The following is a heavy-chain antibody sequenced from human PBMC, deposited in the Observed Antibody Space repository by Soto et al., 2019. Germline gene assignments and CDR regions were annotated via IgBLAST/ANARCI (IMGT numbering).Heavy chain of an antibody. CDR2: INSDGSST. V-gene: IGHV3-74*01. D-gene: IGHD1-26*01. Sequence: EVQLVESGGGLVQPGGSLRLSCAASGFTFSSYWMHWVRQAPGKGLVWVSRINSDGSSTSYADSVKGRFTISRDNAKNTVYLQMNSLRAEDTAVYYCARDRGQLELRKNWFDPLGQGTLVTVSS. CDR3: ARDRGQLELRKNWFDP. CDR1: GFTFSSYW. J-gene: IGHJ5*02.